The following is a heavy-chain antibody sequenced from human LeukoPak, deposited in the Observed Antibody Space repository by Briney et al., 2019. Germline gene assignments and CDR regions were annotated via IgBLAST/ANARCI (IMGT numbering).Heavy chain of an antibody. CDR2: IYHSGST. V-gene: IGHV4-38-2*02. Sequence: PSETLSLTCTVSGYSISSGYYWGWIRQPPGKGLEWIGSIYHSGSTYYNPSLKSRVTISVDTSKNQFSLKLSSVTAADTAVYYCASREVVVVAATREYFDYWGQGTLVTVPS. CDR3: ASREVVVVAATREYFDY. J-gene: IGHJ4*02. D-gene: IGHD2-15*01. CDR1: GYSISSGYY.